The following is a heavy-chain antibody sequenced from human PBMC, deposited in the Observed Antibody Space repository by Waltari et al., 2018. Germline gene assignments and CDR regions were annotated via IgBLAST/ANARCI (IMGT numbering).Heavy chain of an antibody. CDR1: GYTLTELD. D-gene: IGHD1-26*01. V-gene: IGHV1-24*01. CDR2: CDPEDGET. Sequence: QVQLVQSAAEVKKPGASVKVSCKVSGYTLTELDMHWVRTAPGTGLEWMGGCDPEDGETIYAQKFQGRVTMTEDTSTDTAYMELSSLRSEDTAVYYCATVRTPSWTLLFDYWGQGTLFTVSS. CDR3: ATVRTPSWTLLFDY. J-gene: IGHJ4*02.